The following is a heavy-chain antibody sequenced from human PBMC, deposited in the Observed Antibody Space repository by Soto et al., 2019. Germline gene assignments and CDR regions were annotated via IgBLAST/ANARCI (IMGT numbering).Heavy chain of an antibody. V-gene: IGHV3-30*18. CDR2: ISYDGSNK. CDR1: GFTFSSYG. Sequence: QVQLVESGGGVVQPGRSLRLSCAASGFTFSSYGMHWVRQAPGKGLEWVAVISYDGSNKYYADSVKGRFTISRDNSKNTLDLQKNSLRADDTAVYYCPKEGGYYGSGSYSGGDNYYGMDVWGQGPTVTVSS. D-gene: IGHD3-10*01. CDR3: PKEGGYYGSGSYSGGDNYYGMDV. J-gene: IGHJ6*02.